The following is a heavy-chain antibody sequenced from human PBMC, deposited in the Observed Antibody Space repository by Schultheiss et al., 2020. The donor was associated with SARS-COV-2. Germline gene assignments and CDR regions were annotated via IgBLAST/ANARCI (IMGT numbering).Heavy chain of an antibody. D-gene: IGHD6-19*01. CDR1: GFTFSSYW. Sequence: GGSLRLSCAASGFTFSSYWMHWVRQAPGKGLVWVSRINSDGSSTSYADSVKGRFTISRDNAKNTLYLQMNSLRAEDTAVYYCAKDGGAVAGDYWGQGTLVTVSS. J-gene: IGHJ4*02. CDR3: AKDGGAVAGDY. V-gene: IGHV3-74*01. CDR2: INSDGSST.